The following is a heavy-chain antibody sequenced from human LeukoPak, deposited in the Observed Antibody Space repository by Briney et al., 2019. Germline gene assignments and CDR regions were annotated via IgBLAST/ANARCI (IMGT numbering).Heavy chain of an antibody. D-gene: IGHD2-8*01. J-gene: IGHJ6*02. V-gene: IGHV3-15*01. CDR1: GFFFSDYI. CDR3: TTLFTLMVLSDPMDV. Sequence: RGGLRVSSADPGFFFSDYIMRTGSPRPQKGRRRGGRIRSKTVGGTKEYSAPVKGRLTISRDDSKNTLYLQMNSLKTEDTAVYYSTTLFTLMVLSDPMDVWGQGTTVTVSS. CDR2: IRSKTVGGTK.